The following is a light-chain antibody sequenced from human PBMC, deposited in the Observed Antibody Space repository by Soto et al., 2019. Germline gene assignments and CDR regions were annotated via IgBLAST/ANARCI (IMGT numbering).Light chain of an antibody. CDR2: GAS. CDR3: QQYHNWPPLT. J-gene: IGKJ4*01. V-gene: IGKV3-20*01. Sequence: EIVLTQSPGTLSLSPGERATLSCRASQSVRSNFLAWYQQKPGQAPRLFIYGASSRATGIPDRFSGSGSGTDFTLTINSLQSDDFAVYYCQQYHNWPPLTFGGGTKVDIK. CDR1: QSVRSNF.